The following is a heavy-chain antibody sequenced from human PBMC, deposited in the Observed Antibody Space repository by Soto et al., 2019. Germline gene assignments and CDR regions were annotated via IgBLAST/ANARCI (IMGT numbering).Heavy chain of an antibody. CDR3: TTRPYEYSSYY. Sequence: EVQLVESGGGLFQPGGSLKLSCEASGFTFSGSAMHWVRQASGKGLEWVGRIRSKANSYATAYAASVKGRFTISRDDSKNTAYLQMNSLKTEDTAVYYCTTRPYEYSSYYWGQGTLVTVSS. CDR1: GFTFSGSA. CDR2: IRSKANSYAT. J-gene: IGHJ4*02. D-gene: IGHD6-6*01. V-gene: IGHV3-73*01.